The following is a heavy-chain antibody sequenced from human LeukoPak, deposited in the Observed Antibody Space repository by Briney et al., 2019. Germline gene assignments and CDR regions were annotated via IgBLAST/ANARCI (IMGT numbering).Heavy chain of an antibody. J-gene: IGHJ4*02. CDR3: AKSLYNFWSGYTRTPEGY. D-gene: IGHD3-3*01. CDR1: GFSLSSYG. V-gene: IGHV3-30*18. CDR2: ISYDGSDR. Sequence: PGGSLRLSCAASGFSLSSYGMHWVRQAPGKGLEWVAVISYDGSDRYYADSVKGRFTISRDNSKNTLCLQMNSLRAEDTAVYYCAKSLYNFWSGYTRTPEGYWGQGTLVTVSS.